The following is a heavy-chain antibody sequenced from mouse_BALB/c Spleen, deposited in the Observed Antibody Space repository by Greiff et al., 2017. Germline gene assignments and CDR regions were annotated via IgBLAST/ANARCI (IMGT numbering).Heavy chain of an antibody. J-gene: IGHJ4*01. CDR1: GFSLTSYG. CDR2: IWAGGST. Sequence: VKVVESGPGLVEPSQSLSITCTVSGFSLTSYGVHWVRQPPGKGLEWLGVIWAGGSTNYNSALMSRLSISKDNSKSQVFLKMNSLQTDDTAMYYCARSKVRRSYAMDYWGQGTSVTVSS. V-gene: IGHV2-9*02. CDR3: ARSKVRRSYAMDY. D-gene: IGHD2-14*01.